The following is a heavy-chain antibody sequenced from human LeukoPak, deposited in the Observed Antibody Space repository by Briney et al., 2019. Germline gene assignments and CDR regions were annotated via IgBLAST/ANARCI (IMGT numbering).Heavy chain of an antibody. V-gene: IGHV4-39*07. D-gene: IGHD6-19*01. J-gene: IGHJ4*02. CDR3: ARQQQWLVLGTAYYFDY. Sequence: SETLSLTCTVSGGSISSYYWGWIRQPPGKGLEWIGSIYYSGSTYYNPSLKSRVTISVDTSKNQFSLKLSSVTAADTAVYYCARQQQWLVLGTAYYFDYWGQGTLVTVSS. CDR1: GGSISSYY. CDR2: IYYSGST.